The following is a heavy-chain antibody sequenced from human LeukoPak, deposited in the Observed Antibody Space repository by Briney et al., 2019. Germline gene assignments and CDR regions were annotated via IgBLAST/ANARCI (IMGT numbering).Heavy chain of an antibody. Sequence: GGSLRLSCTASGFIFGDYAMSWFRQAPGRGLEWVGFIRSRPYGGAAEYAASVKGRFTISRDDSKSIAYLQMNSLKTEDTAVYYCAKDRARTTVTLRRGMDVWGQGTTVTVSS. V-gene: IGHV3-49*03. D-gene: IGHD4-17*01. CDR3: AKDRARTTVTLRRGMDV. CDR1: GFIFGDYA. J-gene: IGHJ6*02. CDR2: IRSRPYGGAA.